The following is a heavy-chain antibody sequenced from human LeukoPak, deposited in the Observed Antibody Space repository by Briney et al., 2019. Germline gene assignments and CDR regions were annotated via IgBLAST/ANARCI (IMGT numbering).Heavy chain of an antibody. Sequence: ASVKVSCKASGYTFTGYYMHWVRQAPGQGLEWMGWINPNSGGTNYAQKFQGRVTTTRDTSISTAYMELSRLRSDDTAVYYCARGGEQLVPYYYYMDVWGKGTTVTVSS. J-gene: IGHJ6*03. D-gene: IGHD6-6*01. CDR3: ARGGEQLVPYYYYMDV. CDR2: INPNSGGT. CDR1: GYTFTGYY. V-gene: IGHV1-2*02.